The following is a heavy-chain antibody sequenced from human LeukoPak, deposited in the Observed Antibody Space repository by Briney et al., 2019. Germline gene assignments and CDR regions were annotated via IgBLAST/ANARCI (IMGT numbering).Heavy chain of an antibody. CDR1: GASISTSSYY. CDR3: ARDRGDGYNTFDY. V-gene: IGHV4-39*07. Sequence: SETLSLTCSVSGASISTSSYYWGWIRQSPGKGLEWIGSIYYSGTTYYNSSLRSRVIISLDTSKNQFSLRLTSVTAADTAVYYRARDRGDGYNTFDYWGQGTLVTVSS. D-gene: IGHD5-24*01. CDR2: IYYSGTT. J-gene: IGHJ4*02.